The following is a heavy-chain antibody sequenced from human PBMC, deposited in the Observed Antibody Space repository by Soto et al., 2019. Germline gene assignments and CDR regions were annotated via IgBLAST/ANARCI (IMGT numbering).Heavy chain of an antibody. Sequence: QVQLVESGGGVVQPGRSLRLSCAASGFTFSSYAMHWVRQAPGKGLEWVAVISYDGSNKYYADSVKGRFSIARDNSKNPLYLQMNSRRAEDTAVYYCARAGAVANFDYWVQGTLVTDS. D-gene: IGHD6-19*01. V-gene: IGHV3-30-3*01. CDR1: GFTFSSYA. J-gene: IGHJ4*02. CDR3: ARAGAVANFDY. CDR2: ISYDGSNK.